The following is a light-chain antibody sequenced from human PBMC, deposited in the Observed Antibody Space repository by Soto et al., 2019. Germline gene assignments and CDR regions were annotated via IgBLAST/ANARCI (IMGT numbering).Light chain of an antibody. V-gene: IGKV3-20*01. CDR2: AAS. CDR3: QQYDRSPPT. J-gene: IGKJ1*01. CDR1: QSVRSGW. Sequence: EIVLTQSPGTLSLSPGETATLSCRASQSVRSGWLAWYQRKPGQAPRLLIYAASTGATGIPDRFSASGSETDFTLTITTLEPEDFAVYYCQQYDRSPPTFGQGTKVEIK.